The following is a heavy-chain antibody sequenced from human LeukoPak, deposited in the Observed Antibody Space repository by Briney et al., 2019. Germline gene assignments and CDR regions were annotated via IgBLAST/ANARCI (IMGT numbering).Heavy chain of an antibody. CDR3: ARETAAGTDY. Sequence: GGSLRLSCVASGITFSTYALHWVRQAPGKGLEWVAVVSHDGSNEYYTDAVRGRFTVSRDNSKNTLYLQMDSLRAEDTAVYYCARETAAGTDYWGQGTLVTVSS. CDR2: VSHDGSNE. CDR1: GITFSTYA. V-gene: IGHV3-30*10. J-gene: IGHJ4*02. D-gene: IGHD6-13*01.